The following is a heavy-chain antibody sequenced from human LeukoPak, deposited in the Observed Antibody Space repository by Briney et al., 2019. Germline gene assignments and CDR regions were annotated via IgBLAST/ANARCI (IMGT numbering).Heavy chain of an antibody. J-gene: IGHJ6*02. CDR3: ARHYGGNSDYYYYGMDV. CDR2: IYYSGST. V-gene: IGHV4-59*08. D-gene: IGHD4-23*01. Sequence: SETLSLTCTVSGGSISSYYWSWIRQPPGKGLEWIGYIYYSGSTNYNPSLKSRVTISVDTSKNQFSLKLSSVTAADTAVYYCARHYGGNSDYYYYGMDVWGQGTTVTVSS. CDR1: GGSISSYY.